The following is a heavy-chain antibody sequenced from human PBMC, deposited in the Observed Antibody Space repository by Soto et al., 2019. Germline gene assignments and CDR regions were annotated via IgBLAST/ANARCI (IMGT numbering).Heavy chain of an antibody. CDR3: AKAVDTAMASETYYYYYGMDV. CDR1: GFTFSSYA. D-gene: IGHD5-18*01. Sequence: GGSLRLSCAASGFTFSSYAMSWVRQAPGKGLEWVSAISGSGGSTYYADSVKGRFTISRDNSMNTLYLQMNSLRAEDTAVYYCAKAVDTAMASETYYYYYGMDVWGQGTTVTVSS. J-gene: IGHJ6*02. V-gene: IGHV3-23*01. CDR2: ISGSGGST.